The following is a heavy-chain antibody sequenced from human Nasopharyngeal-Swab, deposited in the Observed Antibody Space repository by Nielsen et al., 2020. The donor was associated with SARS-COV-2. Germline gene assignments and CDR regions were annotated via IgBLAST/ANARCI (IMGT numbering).Heavy chain of an antibody. CDR2: IYHSGST. CDR1: GGSISSSNW. Sequence: LETLSLTCAVSGGSISSSNWWSCVRQPPGKGLEWIGEIYHSGSTNYNPSLKSRVTISVDKSKNQFSLKLSSVTAADTAVYYCARSPAGRCSGGSCRNFDYWGQGTLVTVSS. J-gene: IGHJ4*02. V-gene: IGHV4-4*02. CDR3: ARSPAGRCSGGSCRNFDY. D-gene: IGHD2-15*01.